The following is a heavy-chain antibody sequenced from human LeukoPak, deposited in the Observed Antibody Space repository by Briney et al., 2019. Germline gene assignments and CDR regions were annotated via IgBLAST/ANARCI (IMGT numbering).Heavy chain of an antibody. CDR1: GFIFSSYI. CDR3: ARGSRQTDY. CDR2: ISYDGGNI. J-gene: IGHJ4*02. V-gene: IGHV3-30*04. D-gene: IGHD2-15*01. Sequence: GGSLRLSCAASGFIFSSYIIHWVRQAPGRGLEWLTFISYDGGNIYYADSVKGRFTISRDNSKNTVYLQMSSLRADDTAVYFCARGSRQTDYWGQGTLVTVSS.